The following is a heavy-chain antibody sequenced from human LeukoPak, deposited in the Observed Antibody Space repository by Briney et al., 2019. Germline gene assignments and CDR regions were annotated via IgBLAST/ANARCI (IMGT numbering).Heavy chain of an antibody. CDR1: GFTFSSYA. Sequence: GGSLRLSCAASGFTFSSYAMHWVRQAPGEGLEWVAVISYDGSNKYYADSVKGRFTISRDNSKNTLYLQMNSLRAEDTAVYYCARESPQNYCSGGSCSYYFDYWGQGTLVTVSS. J-gene: IGHJ4*02. CDR3: ARESPQNYCSGGSCSYYFDY. V-gene: IGHV3-30-3*01. CDR2: ISYDGSNK. D-gene: IGHD2-15*01.